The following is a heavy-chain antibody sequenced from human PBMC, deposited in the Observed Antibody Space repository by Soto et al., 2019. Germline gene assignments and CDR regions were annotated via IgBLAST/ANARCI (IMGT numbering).Heavy chain of an antibody. CDR3: ARGLEYYYYGMDV. J-gene: IGHJ6*02. D-gene: IGHD1-1*01. Sequence: ASVKVSCKASGYTFTGYYMHWVRQAPGQGLEWMGWINPNSGGTNYAQKFQGWVTMTRDTSISTAYMELSRLRPDDTAVYYCARGLEYYYYGMDVWGQGTTVTVSS. V-gene: IGHV1-2*04. CDR1: GYTFTGYY. CDR2: INPNSGGT.